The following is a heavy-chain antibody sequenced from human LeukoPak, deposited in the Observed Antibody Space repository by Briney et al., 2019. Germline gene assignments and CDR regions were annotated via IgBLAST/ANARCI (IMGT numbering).Heavy chain of an antibody. Sequence: GSMRLSCSASGFTFSSYGMHWVRQAPGRGLEWVAFRRYDGSNKYYADSVKGRFTISRDNSKNTLYLQMNSLRAEDTAVYYCATGHWFDPWGQGTLVTVSS. V-gene: IGHV3-30*02. J-gene: IGHJ5*02. CDR2: RRYDGSNK. CDR3: ATGHWFDP. CDR1: GFTFSSYG.